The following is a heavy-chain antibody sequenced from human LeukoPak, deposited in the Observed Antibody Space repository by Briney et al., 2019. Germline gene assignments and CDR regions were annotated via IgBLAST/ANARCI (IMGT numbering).Heavy chain of an antibody. CDR2: ISGSGGST. CDR1: GFTFSSYA. V-gene: IGHV3-23*01. J-gene: IGHJ3*02. CDR3: ARDSVRGFVVVTANAFDI. D-gene: IGHD2-21*02. Sequence: GGSLRLSCAASGFTFSSYAMSWLRQAPGKGLECVSAISGSGGSTYYADRVKGRFTISRDNSKNTLYLQMNSLRAEDTAVYYCARDSVRGFVVVTANAFDIWGQGTMVTVSS.